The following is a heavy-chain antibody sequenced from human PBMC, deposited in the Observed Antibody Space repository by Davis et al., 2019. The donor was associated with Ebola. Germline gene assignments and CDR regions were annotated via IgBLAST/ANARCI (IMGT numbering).Heavy chain of an antibody. D-gene: IGHD6-19*01. CDR1: GGTFSSYT. J-gene: IGHJ4*02. V-gene: IGHV1-69*02. CDR2: IIPILGIA. CDR3: ARASFGYNSGWYADY. Sequence: SVKVSCKASGGTFSSYTISWVRQAPGQGLEWMGRIIPILGIANYAQKFQGRVTITTDTSASTVYLDLTSLRYDDTAVFYCARASFGYNSGWYADYWGPGSLVTVSS.